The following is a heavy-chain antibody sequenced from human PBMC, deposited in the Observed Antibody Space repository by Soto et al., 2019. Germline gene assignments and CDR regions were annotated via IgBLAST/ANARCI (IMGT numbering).Heavy chain of an antibody. CDR2: FYYTGST. CDR1: GGSVSSGNYY. D-gene: IGHD4-4*01. J-gene: IGHJ4*02. V-gene: IGHV4-61*01. CDR3: SRGMPDSDGSNYSAFDF. Sequence: QVQLQESGPGLVKPSETLSLTCTVSGGSVSSGNYYWSWIRQPPGKGLECIGYFYYTGSTNYNPPIKRRGTISIYASKNPFSLRLSFVTAAATAVYYCSRGMPDSDGSNYSAFDFWGQGPLVNVSS.